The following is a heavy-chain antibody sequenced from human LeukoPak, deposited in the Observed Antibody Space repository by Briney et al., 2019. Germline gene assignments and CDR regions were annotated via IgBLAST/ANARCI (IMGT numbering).Heavy chain of an antibody. D-gene: IGHD3-3*01. Sequence: KPSETLSLTCTVSGGSISSGGYYWSWIRQPPGKGLEWIGYIYHSGSTYYNPSLKSRVTISVDRSKNQFSLKLSSVTAADTAVYYCARGRGDFWSGSHYYYYMDVWGKGTTVTVSS. CDR3: ARGRGDFWSGSHYYYYMDV. CDR1: GGSISSGGYY. CDR2: IYHSGST. V-gene: IGHV4-30-2*01. J-gene: IGHJ6*03.